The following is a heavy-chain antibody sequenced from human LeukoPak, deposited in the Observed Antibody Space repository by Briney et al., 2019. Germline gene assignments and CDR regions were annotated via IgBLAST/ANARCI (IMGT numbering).Heavy chain of an antibody. CDR3: ARSTVVIDY. Sequence: SVKVSCKASGGTFSSYAISWVRQAPGQGLEWMGRIIPILGIANYAQKFQGRVTITADKSTSAAYMELSSLRSEDTAVYYCARSTVVIDYWGQGTLVTVSS. V-gene: IGHV1-69*04. CDR1: GGTFSSYA. D-gene: IGHD4-23*01. CDR2: IIPILGIA. J-gene: IGHJ4*02.